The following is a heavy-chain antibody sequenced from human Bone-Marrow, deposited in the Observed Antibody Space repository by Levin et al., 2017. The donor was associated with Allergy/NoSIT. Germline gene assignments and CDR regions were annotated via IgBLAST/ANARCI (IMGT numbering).Heavy chain of an antibody. J-gene: IGHJ6*03. Sequence: KPSETLSLTCTVTGGSISSYCWSWIRQPPGKGLECIGYVCNDRSIDYNPSLKGRVSISVDRSKNELSLKVMSVTAADTAVYYCARRPGDYMDVWGKGTTVTVS. D-gene: IGHD7-27*01. CDR1: GGSISSYC. CDR3: ARRPGDYMDV. CDR2: VCNDRSI. V-gene: IGHV4-59*01.